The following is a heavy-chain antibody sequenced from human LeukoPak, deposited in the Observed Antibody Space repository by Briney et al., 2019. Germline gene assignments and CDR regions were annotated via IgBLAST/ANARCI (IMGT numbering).Heavy chain of an antibody. J-gene: IGHJ4*02. CDR3: ARLGVLAGAGSCDY. CDR1: GGSISSGSYY. V-gene: IGHV4-61*02. Sequence: PSETLSLTCTVSGGSISSGSYYWSWIRQPAGKGLEWIGRIYTSGSTLYNPSLKSRVTTSVDTSKNQFSLSLSSVTAADTAVYFCARLGVLAGAGSCDYWGQGALVSVSS. D-gene: IGHD6-13*01. CDR2: IYTSGST.